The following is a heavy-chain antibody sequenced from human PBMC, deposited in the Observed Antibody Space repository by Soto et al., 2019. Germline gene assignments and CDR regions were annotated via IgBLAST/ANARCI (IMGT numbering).Heavy chain of an antibody. CDR1: GFTLCSST. J-gene: IGHJ6*02. Sequence: AGTLTLSCAASGFTLCSSTMCCFGQAPGEGLEGVSGVSGRGGSTYYADSVKGRVTISRDKSKNQFYLNMDTLRAEDTAVYYCAKDIITMIGSLHSQKDPTSRLYYYYGMDVWGQGTTVTVSS. CDR2: VSGRGGST. D-gene: IGHD3-22*01. CDR3: AKDIITMIGSLHSQKDPTSRLYYYYGMDV. V-gene: IGHV3-23*01.